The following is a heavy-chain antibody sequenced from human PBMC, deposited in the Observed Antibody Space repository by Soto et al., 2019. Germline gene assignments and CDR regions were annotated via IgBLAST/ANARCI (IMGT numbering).Heavy chain of an antibody. D-gene: IGHD2-8*02. J-gene: IGHJ3*01. CDR2: IYHSGSA. Sequence: QVQLQESGPGLVKPSGTLSLTCAVSGGSGSSGNWWSWVRQSPGKGLEWMGEIYHSGSAHYTPSLKSPTTMSLDTSKNQFSLRLTPVTAADTAVYYCARVPGLVVSADDAFDFWCPGTRVIVSS. V-gene: IGHV4-4*02. CDR3: ARVPGLVVSADDAFDF. CDR1: GGSGSSGNW.